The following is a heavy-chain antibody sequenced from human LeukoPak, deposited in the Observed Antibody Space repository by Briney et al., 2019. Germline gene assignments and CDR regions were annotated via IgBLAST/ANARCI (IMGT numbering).Heavy chain of an antibody. Sequence: GASVKVSCKASGYTFTSYGISWVRQAPGQGLEWMGWISAYNGNTNYAQKCQGRVTMTTDTSTSTAYMELRNLRSDDTAVYYCARGGRWELPRPYAFDIWGQGTMVTVSS. CDR3: ARGGRWELPRPYAFDI. CDR2: ISAYNGNT. D-gene: IGHD1-26*01. CDR1: GYTFTSYG. V-gene: IGHV1-18*01. J-gene: IGHJ3*02.